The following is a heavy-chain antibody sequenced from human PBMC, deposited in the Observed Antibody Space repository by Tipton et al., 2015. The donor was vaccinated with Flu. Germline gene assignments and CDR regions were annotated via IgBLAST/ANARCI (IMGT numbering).Heavy chain of an antibody. CDR3: ARAIAARGVYYFDY. CDR1: GYSISSGYY. Sequence: TLSLTCAVSGYSISSGYYWGWIRQPPGKGLEWIGSFYHSGSTYYNPSLKSRVTISVDTSKNQFSLKLSSVTAADTAVYYCARAIAARGVYYFDYWGQGTLVTVSS. D-gene: IGHD6-6*01. CDR2: FYHSGST. J-gene: IGHJ4*02. V-gene: IGHV4-38-2*01.